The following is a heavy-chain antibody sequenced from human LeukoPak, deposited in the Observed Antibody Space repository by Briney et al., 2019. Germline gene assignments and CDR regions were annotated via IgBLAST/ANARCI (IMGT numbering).Heavy chain of an antibody. D-gene: IGHD4-11*01. CDR3: ARQTTTTTYDS. CDR1: GYGFTSYW. Sequence: PGESLKISCKGSGYGFTSYWITWVRQMPGKGLGWMGIIYPSDSDTTYSPSFQGQVTISADKSISTAYLQWNSLKASDTAMYYCARQTTTTTYDSWGQGTLVTVSS. CDR2: IYPSDSDT. J-gene: IGHJ4*02. V-gene: IGHV5-51*01.